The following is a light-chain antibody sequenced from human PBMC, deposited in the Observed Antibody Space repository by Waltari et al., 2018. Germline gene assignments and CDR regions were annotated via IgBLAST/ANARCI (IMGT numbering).Light chain of an antibody. CDR1: QAINDH. CDR3: QQYDNLVT. J-gene: IGKJ4*01. V-gene: IGKV1-33*01. Sequence: DIQMTQSPSYLPASVGDRVTITCQASQAINDHLNWVQQKPGKAPELLICDVSKLETGVPSRFGGSGSGTDFSFTISSLQPEDIATYYCQQYDNLVTFGGGTRV. CDR2: DVS.